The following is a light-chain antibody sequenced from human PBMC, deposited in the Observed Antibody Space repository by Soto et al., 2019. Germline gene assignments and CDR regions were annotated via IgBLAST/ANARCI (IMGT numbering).Light chain of an antibody. J-gene: IGKJ4*01. CDR3: QQYNKWLPLT. CDR1: QSISSN. CDR2: GAS. Sequence: EIVMTQSPATLSVSPGERATLSCRASQSISSNLAWYQHKPGQAPRILIYGASTRATGIPARFSGSGSGTEFTLTISSLQSEDFAVYYCQQYNKWLPLTFGGGTKVEIK. V-gene: IGKV3-15*01.